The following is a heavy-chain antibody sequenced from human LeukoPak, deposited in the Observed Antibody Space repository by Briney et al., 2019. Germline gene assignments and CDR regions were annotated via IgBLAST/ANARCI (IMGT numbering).Heavy chain of an antibody. Sequence: ASVKVSCKASGYTFTIFAMNWVRQAPGQGLEWMGWINTNTGNPTYAQGFTGRFVFSVDTSVSTAFLQINSLKAEDNALYYCVRGIDTTGYFNYWGQGTLVTVSS. J-gene: IGHJ4*02. D-gene: IGHD3-9*01. CDR2: INTNTGNP. V-gene: IGHV7-4-1*02. CDR3: VRGIDTTGYFNY. CDR1: GYTFTIFA.